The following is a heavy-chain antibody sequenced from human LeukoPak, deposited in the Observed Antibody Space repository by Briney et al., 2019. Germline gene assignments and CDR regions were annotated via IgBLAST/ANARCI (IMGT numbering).Heavy chain of an antibody. CDR1: GYTFTGYY. CDR2: INPNSGGT. J-gene: IGHJ4*02. Sequence: GASVKVSCKASGYTFTGYYMHWVRQAPGQGLEWMGWINPNSGGTNYAQKFQGRVTMTRDTSISTAYMELSRLRSDDTAVYYCARDRGYSSSYFDYWGQGTLVTVSS. D-gene: IGHD6-13*01. CDR3: ARDRGYSSSYFDY. V-gene: IGHV1-2*02.